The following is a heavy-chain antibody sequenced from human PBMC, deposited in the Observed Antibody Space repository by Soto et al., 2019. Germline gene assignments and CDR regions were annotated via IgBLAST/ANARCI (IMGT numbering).Heavy chain of an antibody. J-gene: IGHJ4*02. CDR1: GGSFSGYY. CDR2: INHSGST. Sequence: SETLSLTCAVYGGSFSGYYWSWIRQPPGKGLEWIGEINHSGSTNYNPSLKSRVTISVDTSKNQFSLKLSSVTAADTAVYYCARGMTTPDYWGQGTLVTAPQ. CDR3: ARGMTTPDY. D-gene: IGHD1-1*01. V-gene: IGHV4-34*01.